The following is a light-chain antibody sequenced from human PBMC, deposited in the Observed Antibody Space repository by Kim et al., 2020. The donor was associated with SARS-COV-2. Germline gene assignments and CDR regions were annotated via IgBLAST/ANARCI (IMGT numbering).Light chain of an antibody. CDR3: QSRDSGGNVP. J-gene: IGLJ2*01. CDR1: SLRSYY. V-gene: IGLV3-19*01. Sequence: SSELTQDPAVSVALGQTVRITCQGDSLRSYYVTWYQQRPRQAPVLVIYGRNNRPSGIPDRFSGSSSGNTASLTISGAQAEDEADFYCQSRDSGGNVPFGGGTKLTVL. CDR2: GRN.